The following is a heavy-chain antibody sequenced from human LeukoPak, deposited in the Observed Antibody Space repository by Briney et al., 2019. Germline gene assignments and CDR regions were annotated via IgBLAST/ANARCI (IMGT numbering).Heavy chain of an antibody. J-gene: IGHJ4*02. D-gene: IGHD6-19*01. CDR2: ISSSSNTI. CDR3: ARDFGARGWLDY. Sequence: GGSLRLSCAASGFTFSSYWMSWVRQAPGKGLEWVSYISSSSNTIYYADSVKGRFTISRDNAQNSLYLQMNSLRAEDTAVYYCARDFGARGWLDYWGQGTLVTVSS. V-gene: IGHV3-48*01. CDR1: GFTFSSYW.